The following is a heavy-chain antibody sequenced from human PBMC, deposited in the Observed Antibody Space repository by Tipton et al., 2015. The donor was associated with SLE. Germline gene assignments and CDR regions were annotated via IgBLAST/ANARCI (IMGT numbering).Heavy chain of an antibody. Sequence: TLSLTCIVSGGSISSNSYYWGWIRQPPGKGLEWIGSIYYSGSTYYNPSLKSRVTISVDTSKNQFSLKLSSVTAADTAVYYCARALSGYYFDYWGQGTLVTVSS. V-gene: IGHV4-39*07. J-gene: IGHJ4*02. CDR2: IYYSGST. CDR3: ARALSGYYFDY. CDR1: GGSISSNSYY. D-gene: IGHD3-10*01.